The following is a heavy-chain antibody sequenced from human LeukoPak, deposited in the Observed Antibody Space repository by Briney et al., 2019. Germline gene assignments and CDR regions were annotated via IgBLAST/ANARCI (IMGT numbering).Heavy chain of an antibody. CDR2: IYHSGST. CDR1: GGSISSGGYY. V-gene: IGHV4-30-2*01. Sequence: TPSETLSLTCTVSGGSISSGGYYWSWIRQPPGKGLEWIGYIYHSGSTYYNPSLKSRVTISVDRSKNQFSLKLSSVTAADTAVYYCARDFRVRPGIYYFGYWGQGTLVTVSS. D-gene: IGHD3-3*02. CDR3: ARDFRVRPGIYYFGY. J-gene: IGHJ4*02.